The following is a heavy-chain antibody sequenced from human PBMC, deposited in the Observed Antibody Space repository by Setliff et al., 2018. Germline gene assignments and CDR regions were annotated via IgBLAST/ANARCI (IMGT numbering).Heavy chain of an antibody. Sequence: GGSLRLSCAASGLTFGTTSMHWVRQAPGKGLEYVSAISSNGDRTYYGDSVKGRFTISRDNSKNTLYLQMGSLRAEDMAVYYCAKDTYYYDSSGYYVFDYWGQGTLVTVSS. CDR1: GLTFGTTS. J-gene: IGHJ4*02. D-gene: IGHD3-22*01. V-gene: IGHV3-64*02. CDR2: ISSNGDRT. CDR3: AKDTYYYDSSGYYVFDY.